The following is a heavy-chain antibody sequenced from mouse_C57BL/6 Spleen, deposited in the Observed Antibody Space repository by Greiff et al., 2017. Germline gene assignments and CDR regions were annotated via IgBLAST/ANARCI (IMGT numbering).Heavy chain of an antibody. D-gene: IGHD1-1*01. CDR1: GYTFTSYW. CDR2: IDPNSGGT. J-gene: IGHJ4*01. V-gene: IGHV1-72*01. CDR3: ARSDDGSSRDPYAMDY. Sequence: QVQLQQPGAELVKPGASVKLSCKASGYTFTSYWMHWVKQRPGRGLEWIGRIDPNSGGTKYNEKFKSKATLTVDKPSSTAYMQLSSLTSEDSAVYYCARSDDGSSRDPYAMDYWGQGTSVTVSS.